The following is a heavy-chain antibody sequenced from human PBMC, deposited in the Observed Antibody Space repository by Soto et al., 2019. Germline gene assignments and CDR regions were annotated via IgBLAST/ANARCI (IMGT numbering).Heavy chain of an antibody. CDR1: GFTFSSYA. D-gene: IGHD4-17*01. CDR3: ARVTVFSLAFDI. CDR2: ISYDGSNK. Sequence: PGGSLRLSCAASGFTFSSYAMHWVRQAPGKGLEWVAVISYDGSNKYYADSVKGRFTISRDNSKNTLYLQMNSLRAEDTAVYYCARVTVFSLAFDIWGQGTTVTVSS. V-gene: IGHV3-30-3*01. J-gene: IGHJ3*02.